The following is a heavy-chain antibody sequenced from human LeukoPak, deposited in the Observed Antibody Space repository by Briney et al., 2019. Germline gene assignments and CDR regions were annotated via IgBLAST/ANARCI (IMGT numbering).Heavy chain of an antibody. V-gene: IGHV3-43*01. D-gene: IGHD4-23*01. J-gene: IGHJ4*02. CDR2: IHWDASKT. Sequence: GGSLRLSCAASGFTFGDYSMHWVRQPPGKGLECVSLIHWDASKTYYADSAKGRFTVSKDNSKNSLYLQMDSLRTEDSGLYYCVGGGNVDHWGQGTLVTVSS. CDR3: VGGGNVDH. CDR1: GFTFGDYS.